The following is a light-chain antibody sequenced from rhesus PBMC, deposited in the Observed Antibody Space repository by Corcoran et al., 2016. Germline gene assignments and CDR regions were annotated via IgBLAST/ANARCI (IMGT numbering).Light chain of an antibody. J-gene: IGKJ1*01. CDR1: QSSSSW. Sequence: DIQMTQSPSSLSASVGDKVTITCQASQSSSSWLAWDQQKPGKAPKPLIYKASSLESGGPSRVSGSGSGTDFTLTISSLQPEDFATYYCQQYNSAPRTFGQGTKVEIK. CDR2: KAS. CDR3: QQYNSAPRT. V-gene: IGKV1-16*01.